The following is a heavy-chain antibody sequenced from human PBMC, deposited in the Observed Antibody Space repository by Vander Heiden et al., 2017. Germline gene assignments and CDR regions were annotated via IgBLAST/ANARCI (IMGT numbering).Heavy chain of an antibody. J-gene: IGHJ6*02. CDR2: TYYRSKWYN. CDR1: GDSVSSNSAA. D-gene: IGHD2-2*02. CDR3: ARVVVVVPAAISGRYYYGMDV. V-gene: IGHV6-1*01. Sequence: QVQLQQSGPGLVKPSQTLSLTCAISGDSVSSNSAAWNWIRQSPSRGPELLGRTYYRSKWYNDYAVSVKSRITINPDTSKNQFSLQLNSVTPEDTAVDYCARVVVVVPAAISGRYYYGMDVWGQGTTVTVSS.